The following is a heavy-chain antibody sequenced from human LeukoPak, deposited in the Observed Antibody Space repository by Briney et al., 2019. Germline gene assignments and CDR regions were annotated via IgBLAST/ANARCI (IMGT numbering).Heavy chain of an antibody. J-gene: IGHJ6*02. CDR3: ASGSGTYYSSYYYYGMDV. Sequence: GGSLRLSCAASGFTVDSNYLSWVRQAPGKGLEWVSTIYTGGNTYYADSVKGRFTISRDNSKNTLYLQMNSLRAEDTGVYYCASGSGTYYSSYYYYGMDVWGQGTTVTVSS. CDR1: GFTVDSNY. D-gene: IGHD1-26*01. CDR2: IYTGGNT. V-gene: IGHV3-53*01.